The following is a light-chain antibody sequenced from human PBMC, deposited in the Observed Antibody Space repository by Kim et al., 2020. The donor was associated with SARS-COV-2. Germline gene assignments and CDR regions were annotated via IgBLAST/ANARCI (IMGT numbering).Light chain of an antibody. CDR1: SSDVGTYAR. Sequence: QSALTQPPSVSGFPGQSVTISCTGTSSDVGTYARVSWYQQPPGTVPKLMIYEVNDRPSGVPDRFSGSKSGNTASLTISGLQPEDEADYYCSSYTSSNTYVFGTGTKVNVL. CDR3: SSYTSSNTYV. J-gene: IGLJ1*01. CDR2: EVN. V-gene: IGLV2-18*02.